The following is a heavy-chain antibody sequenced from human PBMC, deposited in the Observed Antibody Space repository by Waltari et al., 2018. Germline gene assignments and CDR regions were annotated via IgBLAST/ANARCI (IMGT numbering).Heavy chain of an antibody. D-gene: IGHD1-26*01. CDR1: GFTFNNYW. V-gene: IGHV3-7*01. CDR3: VMKVGSA. CDR2: IKQDGSVK. J-gene: IGHJ5*02. Sequence: EVQLVESGGGLVQPGGSLRLSCAASGFTFNNYWMSWVRQTPGKGLEWVANIKQDGSVKHYIDSVKGRFTISRDNAKDSLYLQMNSLRGEDTAVYYCVMKVGSAWGQGTLVSVSS.